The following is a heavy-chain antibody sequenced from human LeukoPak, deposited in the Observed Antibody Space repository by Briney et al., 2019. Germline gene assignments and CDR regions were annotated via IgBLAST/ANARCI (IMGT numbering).Heavy chain of an antibody. CDR3: AREALYCSSTSCYAPSYYYYYYMDV. CDR2: ISYDAKSN. D-gene: IGHD2-2*01. CDR1: GFTFSNYG. J-gene: IGHJ6*03. V-gene: IGHV3-30*03. Sequence: GGSLRLSCAASGFTFSNYGMSWVRQAPGKGLEWVAVISYDAKSNYHVDSVKGRFTISRDNSKNSLYLQMNSLRAEDTAVYYCAREALYCSSTSCYAPSYYYYYYMDVWGKGTTVTVSS.